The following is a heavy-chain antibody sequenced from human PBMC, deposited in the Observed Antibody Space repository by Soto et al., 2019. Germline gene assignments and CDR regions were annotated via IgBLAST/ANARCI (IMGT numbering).Heavy chain of an antibody. CDR2: IYYSGST. Sequence: QVQLQESGPGLVKPSETLSLTCTVSGGSISSYYWSWIRQPPGKGLEWIGYIYYSGSTNYNPSLNSRVTISVDTSKNQFSLKLSSVTAADTAVYYCASQRSGGSWEAYWYFDLWGRGTLVTVSS. CDR3: ASQRSGGSWEAYWYFDL. V-gene: IGHV4-59*08. CDR1: GGSISSYY. J-gene: IGHJ2*01. D-gene: IGHD2-15*01.